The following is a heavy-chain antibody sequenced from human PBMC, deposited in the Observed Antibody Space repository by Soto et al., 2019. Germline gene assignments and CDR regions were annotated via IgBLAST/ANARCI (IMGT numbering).Heavy chain of an antibody. D-gene: IGHD6-19*01. J-gene: IGHJ6*02. V-gene: IGHV1-69*01. CDR1: GGTFSSYA. Sequence: QVQLVQSGAEVKKPGSSVKVSCKASGGTFSSYAISWVRQAPGQGLEWVGGIIPIFGTANYAQKFQGRVTITADESTSTAYMELSSLRSEDTAVYYCARDSSGWYEYYYGMDVWGQGTTVTVSS. CDR3: ARDSSGWYEYYYGMDV. CDR2: IIPIFGTA.